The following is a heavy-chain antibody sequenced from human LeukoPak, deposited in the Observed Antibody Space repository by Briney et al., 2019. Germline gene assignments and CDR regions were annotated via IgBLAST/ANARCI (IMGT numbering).Heavy chain of an antibody. J-gene: IGHJ5*02. CDR3: ARDPSSGYYPYNWFDP. CDR1: GGSISSRPYY. Sequence: PSETLSLTCTVSGGSISSRPYYWGWIRQPPGKGLEWIGTIYHSGSTYSNPSLKSRVTISVDTSKNQFSLKLSSVTAADTAVYYCARDPSSGYYPYNWFDPWGQGTLVTVSS. D-gene: IGHD3-22*01. CDR2: IYHSGST. V-gene: IGHV4-39*07.